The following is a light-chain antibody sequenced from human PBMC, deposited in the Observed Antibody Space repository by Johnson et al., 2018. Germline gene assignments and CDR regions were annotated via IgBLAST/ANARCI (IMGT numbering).Light chain of an antibody. V-gene: IGLV1-51*02. Sequence: QSVLTQPPSVSAAPGQKVTISCSGSSSNIGNNYVSWYQQLPGTAPKLLIYENNKRPSGIPDRFSGSKSGTSATLGIPGLQPGDEADYYCGTWDSSLTAENVFGTGTKVTVL. CDR1: SSNIGNNY. CDR2: ENN. J-gene: IGLJ1*01. CDR3: GTWDSSLTAENV.